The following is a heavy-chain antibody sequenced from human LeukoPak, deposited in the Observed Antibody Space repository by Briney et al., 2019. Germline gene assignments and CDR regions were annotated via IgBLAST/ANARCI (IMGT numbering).Heavy chain of an antibody. D-gene: IGHD3-10*01. V-gene: IGHV4-34*01. CDR3: ARGPLDYYGSGSYYNGSPLFDY. CDR1: GGSFSGYY. J-gene: IGHJ4*02. Sequence: PSETLSLTCAVYGGSFSGYYWSWIRQPPGKGLEWIGEINHSGSTNYNPSLKSRVTISVDTSKNQFSPKLSSVTAADTAVYYCARGPLDYYGSGSYYNGSPLFDYWGQGTLVTVSS. CDR2: INHSGST.